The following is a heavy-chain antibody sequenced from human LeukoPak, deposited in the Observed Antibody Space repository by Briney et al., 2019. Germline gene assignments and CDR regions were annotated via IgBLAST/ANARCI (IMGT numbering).Heavy chain of an antibody. D-gene: IGHD1-26*01. V-gene: IGHV1-69*13. CDR1: GGTFSSYA. CDR2: IIPIFGTA. Sequence: GASVKVSCKASGGTFSSYAISWVRQAPGQGLEWMGGIIPIFGTANYAQKFQGRVTITADESTSTAYMELSSLRSEDTAVYYCALGIVGATGYFDYWGQGTLVTVSS. J-gene: IGHJ4*02. CDR3: ALGIVGATGYFDY.